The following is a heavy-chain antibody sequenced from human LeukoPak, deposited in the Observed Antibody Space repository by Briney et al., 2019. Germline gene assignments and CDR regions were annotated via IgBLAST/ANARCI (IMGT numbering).Heavy chain of an antibody. V-gene: IGHV3-64*01. CDR1: GFTFSSYA. J-gene: IGHJ5*02. Sequence: PGGSLRLSCAASGFTFSSYAMHWVRQAPGKGLEYVSAISSNGGSTYYANSVKGRFTISRDNSKNTLYLQMNSLRTDDTAVYYCARDSTVTTSNWFDPWGQGTLVTVSS. CDR3: ARDSTVTTSNWFDP. D-gene: IGHD4-17*01. CDR2: ISSNGGST.